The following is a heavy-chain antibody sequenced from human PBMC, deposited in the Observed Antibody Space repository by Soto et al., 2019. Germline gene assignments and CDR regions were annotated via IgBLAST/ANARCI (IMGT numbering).Heavy chain of an antibody. CDR1: GYGFTTYG. Sequence: QIHLVQSGAEVKKPGASVKVSCKGSGYGFTTYGITWVRQAPGQGLEWMAWISAHNGNTNYAQKLQGRVTVTRDTSPSTAYMELRSLRSDDTVVYYCARGKYGDYWGQGALVTVSS. V-gene: IGHV1-18*01. J-gene: IGHJ4*02. D-gene: IGHD2-2*01. CDR3: ARGKYGDY. CDR2: ISAHNGNT.